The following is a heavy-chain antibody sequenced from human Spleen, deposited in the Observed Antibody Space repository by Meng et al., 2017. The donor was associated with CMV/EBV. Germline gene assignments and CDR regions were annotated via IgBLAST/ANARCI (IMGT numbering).Heavy chain of an antibody. CDR1: GFPFSSYA. Sequence: GGSLRLSCAASGFPFSSYAMNWVRQAPGKGLEWVSGISGSGSSTDYADSVKGRFTISRDNSKNTLYLQMDSLRAEDTAVYFCANAEMPGATGDYWGQGTLVTVSS. CDR3: ANAEMPGATGDY. J-gene: IGHJ4*02. D-gene: IGHD1-26*01. CDR2: ISGSGSST. V-gene: IGHV3-23*01.